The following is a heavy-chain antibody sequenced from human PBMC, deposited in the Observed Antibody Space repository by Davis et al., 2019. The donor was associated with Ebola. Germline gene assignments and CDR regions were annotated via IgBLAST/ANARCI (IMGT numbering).Heavy chain of an antibody. D-gene: IGHD1-1*01. V-gene: IGHV1-3*01. CDR3: ARGYTTGTAAGAY. J-gene: IGHJ4*02. CDR2: INAGNGNA. CDR1: GYTFTNRA. Sequence: ASVKVSCKASGYTFTNRALHWVRQAPGQRPEWMGWINAGNGNAKYSQKFQGRVTITRDTSASTAYMELSSLRSEDTAVYYCARGYTTGTAAGAYWGQGTLVTVSS.